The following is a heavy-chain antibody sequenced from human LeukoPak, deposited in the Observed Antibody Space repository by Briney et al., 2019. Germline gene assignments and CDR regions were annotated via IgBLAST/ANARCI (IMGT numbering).Heavy chain of an antibody. CDR3: ARDSYGGNWSLGY. J-gene: IGHJ4*02. V-gene: IGHV1-2*02. CDR2: IHPRRGDT. CDR1: GYSFTAFY. D-gene: IGHD4-23*01. Sequence: ASVKVSCKTSGYSFTAFYIHWVRQAPGQGLEWMGWIHPRRGDTNYAQKFQGRVTMTRDTSISTAYLDLSSLRSDDTAVYYCARDSYGGNWSLGYWGQGTLVTVSS.